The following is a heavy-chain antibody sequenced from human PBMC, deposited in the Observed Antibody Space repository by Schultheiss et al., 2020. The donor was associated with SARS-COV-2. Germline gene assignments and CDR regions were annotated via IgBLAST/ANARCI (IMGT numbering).Heavy chain of an antibody. CDR2: ISSSGSTI. Sequence: GESLKISCAASGFTFSDYYMSWIRQAPGKGLEWVSYISSSGSTIYYADSVKGRFTISRDNAKNSLYLQMNSLRAEDTAVYYCARFVAGTTVVTPFRAFDIWGQGTMVTVSS. V-gene: IGHV3-11*01. CDR1: GFTFSDYY. D-gene: IGHD4-23*01. CDR3: ARFVAGTTVVTPFRAFDI. J-gene: IGHJ3*02.